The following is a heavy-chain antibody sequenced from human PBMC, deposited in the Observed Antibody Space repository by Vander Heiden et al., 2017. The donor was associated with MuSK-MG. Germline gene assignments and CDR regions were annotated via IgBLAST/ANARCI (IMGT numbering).Heavy chain of an antibody. J-gene: IGHJ3*02. CDR3: ARVGYSGYESAFDI. CDR2: IYHSGST. CDR1: GYSISSGYY. Sequence: QVQLQESGPGLVKPSETLSLTCAVSGYSISSGYYWGWIRQPPGKGLGWIGSIYHSGSTYYDPSLKSRVTISVDTSKNQFSLKLSSVTAADTAVYYCARVGYSGYESAFDIWGQGTMGTVSS. V-gene: IGHV4-38-2*01. D-gene: IGHD5-12*01.